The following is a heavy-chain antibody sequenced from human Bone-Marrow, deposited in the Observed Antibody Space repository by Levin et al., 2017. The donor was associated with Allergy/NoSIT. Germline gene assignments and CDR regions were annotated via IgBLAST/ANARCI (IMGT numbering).Heavy chain of an antibody. V-gene: IGHV3-53*01. CDR3: ARVRASAGTLEDDYYYYMYG. D-gene: IGHD6-13*01. J-gene: IGHJ6*03. Sequence: GGSRRREGEEAGGKGRRKERRGGRKEKGKGREGFSVIYSGGSTYYASFFPFLFTISRDNSKNTLYLQMNSLRAEDTAVYYCARVRASAGTLEDDYYYYMYGWGNGTTVTVSS. CDR2: IYSGGST. CDR1: GGKGRRKE.